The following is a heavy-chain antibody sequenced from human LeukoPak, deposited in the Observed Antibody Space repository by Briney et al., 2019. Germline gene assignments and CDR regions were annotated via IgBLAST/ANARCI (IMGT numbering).Heavy chain of an antibody. CDR2: IWTGGST. J-gene: IGHJ5*02. Sequence: PSETLSLTCTVSGDSINNHYWSWIRQAAGEGLEWIGHIWTGGSTKYNPSLKSRVTMSADTSKNQLSLKLYSVTAVDTAVYYCAREEGNWFDPWGQGSLVAVSS. CDR1: GDSINNHY. V-gene: IGHV4-4*07. CDR3: AREEGNWFDP. D-gene: IGHD3-10*01.